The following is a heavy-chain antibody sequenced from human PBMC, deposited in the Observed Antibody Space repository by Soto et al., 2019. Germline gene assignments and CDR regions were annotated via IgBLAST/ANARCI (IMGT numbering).Heavy chain of an antibody. D-gene: IGHD6-13*01. V-gene: IGHV3-23*01. CDR1: GFTFSSYA. CDR2: ISGSGGST. J-gene: IGHJ1*01. Sequence: GGSLRLSCAASGFTFSSYAMSWVRQAPGKGLEWVSAISGSGGSTYYADSVKGRFTISRDNSKNTLYLQMNSLRAEDTAVYYCAPFRGSSYLNGGFQHWGQGTLVTVSS. CDR3: APFRGSSYLNGGFQH.